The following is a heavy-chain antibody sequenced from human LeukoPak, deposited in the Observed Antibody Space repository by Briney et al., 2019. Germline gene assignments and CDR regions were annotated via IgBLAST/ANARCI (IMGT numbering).Heavy chain of an antibody. CDR3: ARVKEVYGDYSFDY. V-gene: IGHV4-39*07. Sequence: SETLSLTCTVSGGSISSSSYYWGWIRQPPGKGLEWIGSIYYSGSTYYNPSLKSRVTISVDTSKNQFSLKLSSVTAADTAVYYCARVKEVYGDYSFDYWGQGTLVTVSS. D-gene: IGHD4-17*01. CDR1: GGSISSSSYY. J-gene: IGHJ4*02. CDR2: IYYSGST.